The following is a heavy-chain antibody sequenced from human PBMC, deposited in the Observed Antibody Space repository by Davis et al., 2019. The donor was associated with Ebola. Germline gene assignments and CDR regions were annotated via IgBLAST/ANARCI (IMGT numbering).Heavy chain of an antibody. J-gene: IGHJ6*01. CDR1: GFTFSSYA. Sequence: GESLKISCAASGFTFSSYAMSWVRQAPGKGLEWVSTINGGGGSTDYADSLKGRFTISRDNSKNTLFLQINSLHQGSIGLPPGTLLQEHLWG. CDR3: TLLQEHL. CDR2: INGGGGST. V-gene: IGHV3-23*01.